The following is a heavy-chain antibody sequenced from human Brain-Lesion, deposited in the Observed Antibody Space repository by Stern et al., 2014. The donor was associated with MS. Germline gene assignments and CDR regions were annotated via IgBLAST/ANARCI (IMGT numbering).Heavy chain of an antibody. Sequence: QVQLQESGPGLVKPSQTLSLTCTVSGGSISSDNYYWTWIRQHPGQGLEWIGHIYYSGTTYYNPSLKSRVSITVDTSKNLFSLRLSSVSAADTAVYYCARDPFTTSLDVWGHGTTVT. CDR3: ARDPFTTSLDV. CDR1: GGSISSDNYY. J-gene: IGHJ6*02. CDR2: IYYSGTT. V-gene: IGHV4-31*03. D-gene: IGHD2-2*01.